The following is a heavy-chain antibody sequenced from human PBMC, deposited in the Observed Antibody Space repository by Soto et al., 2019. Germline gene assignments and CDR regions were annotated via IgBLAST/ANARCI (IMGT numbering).Heavy chain of an antibody. D-gene: IGHD6-6*01. V-gene: IGHV4-30-4*01. Sequence: PSETLSRTCIVSGGSSSSDDYYWSWIRQPPGKGLEWIGYIYYSGSTYYNPSLKSRVTISVDTSKNQFSLKLSSVTAADTAVYYCASSIAARGDYYDGMDVWGQGTTVTVSS. J-gene: IGHJ6*02. CDR3: ASSIAARGDYYDGMDV. CDR2: IYYSGST. CDR1: GGSSSSDDYY.